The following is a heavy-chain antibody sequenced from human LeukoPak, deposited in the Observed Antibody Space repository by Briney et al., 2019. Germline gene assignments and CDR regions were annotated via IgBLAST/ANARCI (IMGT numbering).Heavy chain of an antibody. J-gene: IGHJ6*02. V-gene: IGHV3-21*01. Sequence: PGGSLRLSCAASGFTFSSYSMNWVRQAPGKGLEWVSSISSSSSYICYADSVKGRFTISRDNAKNSLYLQMNSLRAEDTAVYYCARSPHDSSGYGASNVWGQGTTVTVSS. CDR1: GFTFSSYS. CDR3: ARSPHDSSGYGASNV. D-gene: IGHD3-22*01. CDR2: ISSSSSYI.